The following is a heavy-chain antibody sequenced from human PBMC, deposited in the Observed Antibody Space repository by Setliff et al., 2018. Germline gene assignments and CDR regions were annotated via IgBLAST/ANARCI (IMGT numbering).Heavy chain of an antibody. V-gene: IGHV3-23*01. CDR1: GFTFRNYA. CDR3: TRARDRSGYWDFDY. Sequence: PGGSLRLSCAASGFTFRNYAMNWVRQAPGKGLEWVSTISGGGAFYSDSVKGRFTISRDDSKNTLYLQMNSLRAEDTAVYYCTRARDRSGYWDFDYWGQGTLVTVSS. J-gene: IGHJ4*02. CDR2: ISGGGA. D-gene: IGHD3-3*01.